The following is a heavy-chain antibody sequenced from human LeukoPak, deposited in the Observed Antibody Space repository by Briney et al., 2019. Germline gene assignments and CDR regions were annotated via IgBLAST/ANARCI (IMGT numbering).Heavy chain of an antibody. J-gene: IGHJ4*02. CDR1: GFTFSTYA. CDR2: ISTSSSYI. CDR3: ARSPSGYWDFDY. D-gene: IGHD6-13*01. V-gene: IGHV3-21*06. Sequence: GGSLRLSCAVSGFTFSTYAMNWVRQAPGKGLEWISSISTSSSYIYYADSVKGRFTISRDNAKNSLYLQMNSLRAEGTAVYYCARSPSGYWDFDYWGQGTLVTVSS.